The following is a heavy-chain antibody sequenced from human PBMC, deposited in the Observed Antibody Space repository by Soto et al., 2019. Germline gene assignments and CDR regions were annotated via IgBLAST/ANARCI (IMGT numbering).Heavy chain of an antibody. CDR2: IIPMFNTA. CDR1: GGTFRSYG. Sequence: QVQLVQSGAEVKKPGSSVKVSCQASGGTFRSYGISWVRQAPVQGLEWMGGIIPMFNTANYAQKFQGRVTITADESTSTAYMELSSLRSEDTDVYYCARDPRIGDDYSGMDVWGQGTTVTVSS. J-gene: IGHJ6*02. D-gene: IGHD3-3*01. CDR3: ARDPRIGDDYSGMDV. V-gene: IGHV1-69*01.